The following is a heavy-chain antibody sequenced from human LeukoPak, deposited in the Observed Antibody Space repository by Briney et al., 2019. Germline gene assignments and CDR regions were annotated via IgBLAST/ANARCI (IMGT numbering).Heavy chain of an antibody. CDR3: ARAPTYSGSHY. J-gene: IGHJ4*02. CDR1: SGSISNGGYY. V-gene: IGHV4-31*03. D-gene: IGHD1-26*01. Sequence: PSETLSLTCTVSSGSISNGGYYWSWIRQHPGKGLEWIGYVYYGGSTYYNPSLKSRVNISVDTSKNQFSLKLNSVTAADTAVYYCARAPTYSGSHYWGQGTLVTVSS. CDR2: VYYGGST.